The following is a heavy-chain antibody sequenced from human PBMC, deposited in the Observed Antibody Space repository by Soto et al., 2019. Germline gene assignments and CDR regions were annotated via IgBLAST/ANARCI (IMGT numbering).Heavy chain of an antibody. CDR3: AREGSYGDYVHY. CDR2: IIPIFGTA. D-gene: IGHD4-17*01. J-gene: IGHJ4*02. Sequence: SVKVSCKASGGTFSSYAISWVRQAPGQGLEWMGGIIPIFGTANYAQKFQGRVTITADESTSTAYMELSSLRSEDTAVYYCAREGSYGDYVHYWGQGTLVTVSS. CDR1: GGTFSSYA. V-gene: IGHV1-69*13.